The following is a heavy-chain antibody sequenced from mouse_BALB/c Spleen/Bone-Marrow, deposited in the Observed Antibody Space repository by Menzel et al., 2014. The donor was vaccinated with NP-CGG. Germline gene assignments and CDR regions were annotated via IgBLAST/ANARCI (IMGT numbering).Heavy chain of an antibody. CDR1: GFTFSGYY. CDR2: ISDGGSYT. J-gene: IGHJ4*01. Sequence: EVQGVESGGGLVKPGGSLKLSCAASGFTFSGYYMYWVRQTPEKRLEWVATISDGGSYTDYPSSVKGRFTISRDNAKNNLYLQMSSLKSEDTAMYYCARAYKPFALDYWVKEPQSPSPQ. V-gene: IGHV5-4*02. CDR3: ARAYKPFALDY. D-gene: IGHD1-3*01.